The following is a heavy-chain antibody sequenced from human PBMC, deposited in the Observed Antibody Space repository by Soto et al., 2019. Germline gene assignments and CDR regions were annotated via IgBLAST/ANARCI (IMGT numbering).Heavy chain of an antibody. Sequence: EVQLLESGGGLVQPGGSLRLSCAASGFTFSSYAMSWVRQAPGKGLEWVSAISGSSGSTYYADSVKGRFTISRDNSKNTLYLQMNSLRAEDTAVYYCAKDFGRWGLNNWFDPWGQGTLVTVSS. CDR2: ISGSSGST. V-gene: IGHV3-23*01. CDR3: AKDFGRWGLNNWFDP. CDR1: GFTFSSYA. J-gene: IGHJ5*02. D-gene: IGHD1-26*01.